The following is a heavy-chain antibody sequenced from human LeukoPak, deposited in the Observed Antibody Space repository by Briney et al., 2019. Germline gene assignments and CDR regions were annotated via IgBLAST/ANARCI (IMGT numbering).Heavy chain of an antibody. D-gene: IGHD3-16*01. CDR2: ISSNGGIT. CDR1: GFTFSSYA. V-gene: IGHV3-64*01. J-gene: IGHJ6*02. Sequence: GGSLRLSCAASGFTFSSYAMHWVRQAPGKGLEYVSAISSNGGITYYANSVEGRFTISRDNSKNTLYLQMNSLRAEDTAVYYCAKVSLYYYGMDVWGQGTTVTVSS. CDR3: AKVSLYYYGMDV.